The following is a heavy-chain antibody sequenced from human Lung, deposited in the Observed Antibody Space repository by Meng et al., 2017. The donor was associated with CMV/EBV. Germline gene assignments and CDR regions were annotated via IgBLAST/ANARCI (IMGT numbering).Heavy chain of an antibody. CDR1: GSKFTDYG. V-gene: IGHV1-18*01. CDR2: IYTYNGNT. J-gene: IGHJ6*02. Sequence: GGSXRLXCKASGSKFTDYGITWVRQAPGQGLEWMGWIYTYNGNTNVAQNVQGRGSMTRDTSTSTAYMELRSLISDDTAVYYCARSKIAARSHYDYGMDVWXQGTTVTVSS. D-gene: IGHD6-6*01. CDR3: ARSKIAARSHYDYGMDV.